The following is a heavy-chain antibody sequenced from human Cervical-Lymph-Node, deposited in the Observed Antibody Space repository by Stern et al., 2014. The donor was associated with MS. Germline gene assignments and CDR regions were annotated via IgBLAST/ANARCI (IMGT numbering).Heavy chain of an antibody. D-gene: IGHD6-13*01. CDR3: ARGGIPRIAAAGMCAFDY. Sequence: VQLVQSGAEVKKPGASVKVSCKASGYTFTSYGISWGRQAPGQGLEWLGWISAYNGNTNYAQNLQGRVTMTTDTSTSTAYMELRSLRSDDTAVYYCARGGIPRIAAAGMCAFDYWGQGTLVTVSS. J-gene: IGHJ4*02. CDR2: ISAYNGNT. CDR1: GYTFTSYG. V-gene: IGHV1-18*01.